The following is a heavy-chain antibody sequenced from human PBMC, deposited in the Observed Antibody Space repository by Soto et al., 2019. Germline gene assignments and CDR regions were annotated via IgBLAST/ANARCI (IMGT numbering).Heavy chain of an antibody. D-gene: IGHD3-22*01. CDR3: ARVRYYDSSGYSPLDAFEI. V-gene: IGHV1-18*01. CDR2: ISAYNGNT. Sequence: ASVKVSCKASGYTFTSYGISWVRQAPGQGLEWMGWISAYNGNTNYAQKLQGRLTMTTDTSTSTAYMELRSLRSDDTAVYYCARVRYYDSSGYSPLDAFEIWGQGTMVTVSS. J-gene: IGHJ3*02. CDR1: GYTFTSYG.